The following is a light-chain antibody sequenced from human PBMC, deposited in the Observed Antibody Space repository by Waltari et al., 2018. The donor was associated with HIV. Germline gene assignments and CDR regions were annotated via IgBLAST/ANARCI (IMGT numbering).Light chain of an antibody. J-gene: IGLJ3*02. CDR3: SAGDSSLSAWV. V-gene: IGLV10-54*01. CDR2: RHN. Sequence: QAGLTQPPSVSKDLRQTATLTCTGNGNNIGHQGAAWLQQHQGHPPKLLSYRHNGRPSGISEILSASTSGNTASLTITGLQPEDEADYDGSAGDSSLSAWVFGGGTKLTVL. CDR1: GNNIGHQG.